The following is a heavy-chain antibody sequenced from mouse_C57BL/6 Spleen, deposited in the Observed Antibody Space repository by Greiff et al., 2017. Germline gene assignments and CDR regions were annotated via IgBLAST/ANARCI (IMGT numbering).Heavy chain of an antibody. J-gene: IGHJ4*01. D-gene: IGHD3-2*02. CDR3: AHDSSGPYYAMDY. Sequence: QVQLQQSGPELVKPGASVKLSCKASGYTFTSYDINWVKQRPGQGLEWIGWIYPRDGSTKYNEKFKGKATLTVDTSSSTAYMELNNLTSEDSAVYFCAHDSSGPYYAMDYWGQGTSVTVSS. V-gene: IGHV1-85*01. CDR1: GYTFTSYD. CDR2: IYPRDGST.